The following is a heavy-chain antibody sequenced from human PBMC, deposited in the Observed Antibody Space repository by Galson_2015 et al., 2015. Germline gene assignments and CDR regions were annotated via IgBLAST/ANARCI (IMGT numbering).Heavy chain of an antibody. CDR2: IYSGGST. Sequence: APGKGLEWVSVIYSGGSTYYADSVKGRFTISRDNSKNTLYLQMNSLRPEDTAVYYCAREMVVGGITLVRGIIIRSMDVWGQGTTVTVSS. D-gene: IGHD3-10*01. J-gene: IGHJ6*02. V-gene: IGHV3-53*01. CDR3: AREMVVGGITLVRGIIIRSMDV.